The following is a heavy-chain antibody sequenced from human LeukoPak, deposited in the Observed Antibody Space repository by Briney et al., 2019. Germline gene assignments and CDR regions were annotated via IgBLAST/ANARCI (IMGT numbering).Heavy chain of an antibody. CDR2: IYYSGST. CDR1: GDSISSSSSY. D-gene: IGHD1-26*01. Sequence: PSETLSLTCTVSGDSISSSSSYWGWIRQPPGEGLEWIGSIYYSGSTYYNTSLKSRVTISVDTSKNQFSLRLNSVTAADTAMYYCAKSGGYGLIDYWGQGTLVTVSS. CDR3: AKSGGYGLIDY. V-gene: IGHV4-39*01. J-gene: IGHJ4*02.